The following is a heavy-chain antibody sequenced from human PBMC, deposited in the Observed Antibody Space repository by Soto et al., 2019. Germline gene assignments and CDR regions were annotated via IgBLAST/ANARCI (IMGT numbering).Heavy chain of an antibody. J-gene: IGHJ5*02. D-gene: IGHD6-19*01. CDR1: GDSYSISTYS. Sequence: SETLSLTCNMSGDSYSISTYSWSWIRQPPGKALQWIGFIYQSGVTSYNPSLAGRVSISLDRSNNQCSLKLKSVTAADTAVYFCAGMPYTSGLRFDPWGPGTLVTVSS. CDR3: AGMPYTSGLRFDP. CDR2: IYQSGVT. V-gene: IGHV4-30-2*01.